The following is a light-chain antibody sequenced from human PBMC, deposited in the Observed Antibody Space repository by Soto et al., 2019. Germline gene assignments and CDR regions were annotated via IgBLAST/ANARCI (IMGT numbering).Light chain of an antibody. CDR3: QQYHHWPPIT. CDR1: QSVSSSY. J-gene: IGKJ5*01. Sequence: EIVLTQSPGTLSLSPGERATLSCRASQSVSSSYLAWYQQKPGQAPRLLIYETSSRTTGIPDRFSGSGSGTEFTLTISSLQSEDIAVYYCQQYHHWPPITFGQGTRLEI. CDR2: ETS. V-gene: IGKV3-20*01.